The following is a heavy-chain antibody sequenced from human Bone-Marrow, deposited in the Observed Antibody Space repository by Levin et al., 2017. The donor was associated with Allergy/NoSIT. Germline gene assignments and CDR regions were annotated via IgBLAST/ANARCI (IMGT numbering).Heavy chain of an antibody. CDR2: ISGGGGST. Sequence: LSLTCAASGFTFSTYAMSWVRQAPGKGLEWVSTISGGGGSTYYADAVKGRFTISRDKSKNTLYLQMNSLRAEDTAIYYCAKDGVSNDFWSGYWRYWGQGTLVTVSS. V-gene: IGHV3-23*01. J-gene: IGHJ4*02. CDR1: GFTFSTYA. CDR3: AKDGVSNDFWSGYWRY. D-gene: IGHD3-3*01.